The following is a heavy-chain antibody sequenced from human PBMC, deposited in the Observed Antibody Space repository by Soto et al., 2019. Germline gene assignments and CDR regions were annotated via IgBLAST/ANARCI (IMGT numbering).Heavy chain of an antibody. CDR1: GFTFSNSW. CDR2: INADGTST. Sequence: PGGSLRLSCAASGFTFSNSWMHWVRQVSGKGLEWVSRINADGTSTSYADSVKGRFTISRDNAKNTLYLHVNSLRAEDTAVYYCVKALARGVGVPRFYFDSWGRGALVTVAS. CDR3: VKALARGVGVPRFYFDS. D-gene: IGHD2-2*01. J-gene: IGHJ4*02. V-gene: IGHV3-74*01.